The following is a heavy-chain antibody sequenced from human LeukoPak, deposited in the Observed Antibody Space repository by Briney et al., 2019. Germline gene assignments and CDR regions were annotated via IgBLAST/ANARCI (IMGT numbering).Heavy chain of an antibody. V-gene: IGHV1-2*02. D-gene: IGHD3-9*01. J-gene: IGHJ4*02. CDR1: GYTFTGYY. Sequence: ASVKVSCKASGYTFTGYYMHWVRQAPGQGLEWMGWISPNSGGTNYAQKLQGRVTMTTDTSTSTAYMELRSLRSDDTAVYYCAREGFYDILTGEAYYFDYWGQGTLVTVSS. CDR2: ISPNSGGT. CDR3: AREGFYDILTGEAYYFDY.